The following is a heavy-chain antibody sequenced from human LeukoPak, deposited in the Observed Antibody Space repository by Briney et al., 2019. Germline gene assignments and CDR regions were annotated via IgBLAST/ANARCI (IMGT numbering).Heavy chain of an antibody. V-gene: IGHV3-15*01. J-gene: IGHJ5*02. CDR3: TNSFDP. CDR2: INSKTDGGTT. CDR1: GFTFSNAW. Sequence: GGSLRLSCAASGFTFSNAWMSWVRQAPGKGLEWVCRINSKTDGGTTDYAAPVKGRFTISRDDSKNTLSLQMNSLKTEDTAVYYCTNSFDPWGQGTLVTVSS.